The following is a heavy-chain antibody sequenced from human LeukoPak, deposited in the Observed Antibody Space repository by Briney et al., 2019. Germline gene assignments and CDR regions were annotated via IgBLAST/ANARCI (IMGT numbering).Heavy chain of an antibody. V-gene: IGHV1-18*01. D-gene: IGHD3-10*01. CDR3: ARADYYGSGSLKSPCDY. CDR1: GYTFTSYG. CDR2: ISAYNGNT. J-gene: IGHJ4*02. Sequence: AASVKVSCKASGYTFTSYGISWVRQAPGQGLEWMGWISAYNGNTNYAQKLQGRVTMTTDTSTSTAYMELRSLRSDDTAVYYCARADYYGSGSLKSPCDYWGQGTLVTVSS.